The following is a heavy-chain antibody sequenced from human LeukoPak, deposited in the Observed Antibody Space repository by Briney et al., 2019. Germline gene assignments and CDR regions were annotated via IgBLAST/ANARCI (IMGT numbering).Heavy chain of an antibody. CDR1: GYSFTSYW. V-gene: IGHV5-51*01. D-gene: IGHD2-15*01. CDR2: ISFGDSDS. CDR3: AAARPHRGFDV. Sequence: GESLKISCKGSGYSFTSYWIGWVRQMPGKGLEWVGIISFGDSDSRYSPSIQGQVTISVDKSINTAYLQWSSLKASDTAMYFCAAARPHRGFDVWGQGTMVTVSS. J-gene: IGHJ3*01.